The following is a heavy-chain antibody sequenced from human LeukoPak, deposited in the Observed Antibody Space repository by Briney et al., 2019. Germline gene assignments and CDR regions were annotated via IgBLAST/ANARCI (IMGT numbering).Heavy chain of an antibody. Sequence: GGSLRLSCAPSEFSFSSYGMHWVRGAPGKGRQWVASLWYAGTNKYHADSVKGRFTICRDNSQSTLYLQMNSLRAEDTAVYYCARARNNYDSSGFSALDYWGQGTLVTVSS. CDR2: LWYAGTNK. D-gene: IGHD3-22*01. CDR1: EFSFSSYG. CDR3: ARARNNYDSSGFSALDY. V-gene: IGHV3-33*01. J-gene: IGHJ4*02.